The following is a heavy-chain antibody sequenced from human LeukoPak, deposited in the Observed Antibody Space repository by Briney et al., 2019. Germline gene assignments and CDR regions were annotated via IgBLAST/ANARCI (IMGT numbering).Heavy chain of an antibody. CDR1: GFTFSSYW. D-gene: IGHD5-12*01. CDR3: ARDHGYSGYAFY. Sequence: GGSLRLSCAASGFTFSSYWMSWVHQALGKGLEWVANIKQDGSEKYYVDSVKGRFTISRDNAKNSLYLQMNSLRAEDTAAYYCARDHGYSGYAFYWGQGTLVTVSS. J-gene: IGHJ4*02. CDR2: IKQDGSEK. V-gene: IGHV3-7*01.